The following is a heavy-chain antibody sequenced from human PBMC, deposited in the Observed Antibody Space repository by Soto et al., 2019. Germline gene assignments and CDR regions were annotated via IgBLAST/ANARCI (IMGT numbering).Heavy chain of an antibody. CDR2: IIPIFGTA. CDR1: GGTFSSYA. V-gene: IGHV1-69*13. CDR3: AETSYYYDSSGPPAHNWFDP. Sequence: GASVKVSCKASGGTFSSYAISWVRQAPGQGLEWMGGIIPIFGTANYAQKFQGRVTITADESTSTAYMELSSLRSEDTAVYYCAETSYYYDSSGPPAHNWFDPWGQGTLVTVSS. D-gene: IGHD3-22*01. J-gene: IGHJ5*02.